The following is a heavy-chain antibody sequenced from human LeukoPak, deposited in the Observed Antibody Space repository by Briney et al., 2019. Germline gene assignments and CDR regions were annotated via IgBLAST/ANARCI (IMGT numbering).Heavy chain of an antibody. V-gene: IGHV3-72*01. Sequence: GGSPRLSCAASGFTLSDHYMDWLRQAPGKGLEWVGRSRNKDNSYTTEYAASVKGRFTISRDDSKNSLYLQMNSLKTEDTAVYYCVSWTSDYWGQGTLVTVSS. CDR2: SRNKDNSYTT. CDR3: VSWTSDY. J-gene: IGHJ4*02. CDR1: GFTLSDHY. D-gene: IGHD3/OR15-3a*01.